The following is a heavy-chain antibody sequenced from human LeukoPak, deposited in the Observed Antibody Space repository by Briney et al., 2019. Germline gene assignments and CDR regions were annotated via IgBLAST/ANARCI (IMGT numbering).Heavy chain of an antibody. Sequence: GGSLRLSCAASGFTFSGSALHWVRQAPGKGLEWVANIKQDGSEKYYVDSVKGRFTISREKAKNSLYLQMNSLRAEDTAVYYCARERYYDTSGYYYLFDYWGQGTLVTVSS. CDR1: GFTFSGSA. J-gene: IGHJ4*02. CDR2: IKQDGSEK. CDR3: ARERYYDTSGYYYLFDY. V-gene: IGHV3-7*01. D-gene: IGHD3-22*01.